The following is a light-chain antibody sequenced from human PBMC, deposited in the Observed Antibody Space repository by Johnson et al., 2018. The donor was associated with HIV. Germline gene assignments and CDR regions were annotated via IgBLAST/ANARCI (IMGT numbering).Light chain of an antibody. J-gene: IGLJ1*01. V-gene: IGLV1-51*02. CDR3: GTWDSSLSVFYV. CDR1: SSNIGNNY. CDR2: ENN. Sequence: QSVLTQPPSVSAAPGQKVTISCSGSSSNIGNNYVSWYQQLPGTAPKLLIYENNKRPSGIPDRFSGSKSGTSATLGITGLQTGDEADYYCGTWDSSLSVFYVFGNGTKVTVL.